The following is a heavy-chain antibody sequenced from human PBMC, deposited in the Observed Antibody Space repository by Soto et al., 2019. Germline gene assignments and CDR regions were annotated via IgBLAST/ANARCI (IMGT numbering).Heavy chain of an antibody. CDR2: IYHSGRA. Sequence: PSETLSLTCAVSGYSISSGYYWGWIRQPPGKGLEWIGSIYHSGRAYYNPSLKSRVTISVDTSKNQFSLKLSSVTAADTAVYYCARYMNSPLLSLYYFDYWGQGTLVTVSS. CDR1: GYSISSGYY. J-gene: IGHJ4*02. CDR3: ARYMNSPLLSLYYFDY. D-gene: IGHD1-7*01. V-gene: IGHV4-38-2*01.